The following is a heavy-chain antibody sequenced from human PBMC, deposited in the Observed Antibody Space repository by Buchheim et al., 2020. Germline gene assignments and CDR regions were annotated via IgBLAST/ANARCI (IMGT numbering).Heavy chain of an antibody. Sequence: QVQLQQWGAGLLKPSETLSLTCAVYGGSFSGYYWSWIRQPPGKGLEWIGEINHSGSTNYNPSLKSRGTISVDTSKNQFSLKLSSVTAADTAVYYCARMGDSVMYYFDYWGQETL. CDR1: GGSFSGYY. CDR3: ARMGDSVMYYFDY. D-gene: IGHD1-26*01. J-gene: IGHJ4*02. CDR2: INHSGST. V-gene: IGHV4-34*01.